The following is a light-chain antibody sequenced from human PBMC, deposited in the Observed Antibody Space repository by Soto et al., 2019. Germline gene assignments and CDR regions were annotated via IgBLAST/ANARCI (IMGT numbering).Light chain of an antibody. CDR3: LQDYNSPQT. Sequence: AIQMTQSPSSLSASVGDRVTITCRASRGIRNDLGWYQQKPGKAPNLRIYAASSLPSGVPSRFSGSGSGTDFTLTISSLQPEDFGTYYCLQDYNSPQTFGQGTKVEIK. V-gene: IGKV1-6*01. CDR1: RGIRND. CDR2: AAS. J-gene: IGKJ1*01.